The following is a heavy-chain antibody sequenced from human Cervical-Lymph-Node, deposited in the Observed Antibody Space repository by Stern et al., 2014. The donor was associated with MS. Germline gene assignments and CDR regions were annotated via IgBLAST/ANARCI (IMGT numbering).Heavy chain of an antibody. CDR2: IDPSGCST. CDR1: GYTFTSYY. J-gene: IGHJ6*02. D-gene: IGHD6-19*01. CDR3: AREVAGHRLGMMDV. V-gene: IGHV1-46*01. Sequence: VQLVESGAEVKKPGASVKGSCTASGYTFTSYYIRWVRQAPGQGLEWMGIIDPSGCSTSYAQKFQGRVTMTRDTSTSTVYMEQSSLRSEDTAVYYCAREVAGHRLGMMDVWGQGTTVTVSS.